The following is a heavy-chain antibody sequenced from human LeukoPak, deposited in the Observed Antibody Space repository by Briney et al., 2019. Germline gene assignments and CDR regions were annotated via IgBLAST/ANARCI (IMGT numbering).Heavy chain of an antibody. J-gene: IGHJ3*02. V-gene: IGHV3-72*01. CDR3: ASPVGATTVRAFDI. CDR2: TRNEANIYTT. D-gene: IGHD1-26*01. CDR1: GFIFSDHY. Sequence: HPGGSLRLSCAASGFIFSDHYMDWVRQAPGKGLEWVGRTRNEANIYTTKYAASVKGRFTISRDDSKNSLYLQMNSLKTEDTAAYYCASPVGATTVRAFDIWGQGTMVTVSS.